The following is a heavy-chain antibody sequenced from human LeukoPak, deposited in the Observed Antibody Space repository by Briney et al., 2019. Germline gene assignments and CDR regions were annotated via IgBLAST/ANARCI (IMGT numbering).Heavy chain of an antibody. V-gene: IGHV3-21*01. CDR2: ISSSSSYI. CDR1: GFTSSSYS. CDR3: ARDRVVVVPAAIWFDP. J-gene: IGHJ5*02. D-gene: IGHD2-2*01. Sequence: GGSLRLSCAASGFTSSSYSMNWVRQAPGKGLEWVSSISSSSSYIYYADSVKGRFTISRDNAKNSLYLQMNSLRAEDTAVYYCARDRVVVVPAAIWFDPWGQGTLVTVSS.